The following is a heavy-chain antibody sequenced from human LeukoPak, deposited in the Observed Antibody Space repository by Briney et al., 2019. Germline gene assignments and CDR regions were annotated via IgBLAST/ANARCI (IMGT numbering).Heavy chain of an antibody. J-gene: IGHJ4*02. D-gene: IGHD1-20*01. V-gene: IGHV4-38-2*02. CDR1: GYSISSGYY. CDR2: IYHSGSI. CDR3: ARDSVRPITGTTYIDY. Sequence: SETLSLTCTVSGYSISSGYYWGWIRQPPGKGLEWIGSIYHSGSIYYNPSLKSRVTISVDTSKNQFSLKLSSVTAADTAVYYCARDSVRPITGTTYIDYWGQGTLVTVSS.